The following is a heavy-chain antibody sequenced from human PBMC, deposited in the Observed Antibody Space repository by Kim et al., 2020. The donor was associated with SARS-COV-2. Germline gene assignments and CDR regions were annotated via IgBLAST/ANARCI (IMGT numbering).Heavy chain of an antibody. J-gene: IGHJ2*01. CDR3: ARGGSGSPWYFDL. D-gene: IGHD3-10*01. CDR1: GFTVSSNY. CDR2: IYSGGST. V-gene: IGHV3-53*01. Sequence: GGSLRLSCAASGFTVSSNYMSWVRQAPGKGLEWVSVIYSGGSTYYADSVKGRFTISRDNSKNTLYLQMNSLRAEDTAVYYCARGGSGSPWYFDLWGRGTLVTVSS.